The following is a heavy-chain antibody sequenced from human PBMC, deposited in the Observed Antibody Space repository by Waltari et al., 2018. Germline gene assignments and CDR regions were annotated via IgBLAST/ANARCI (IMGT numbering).Heavy chain of an antibody. D-gene: IGHD2-21*02. J-gene: IGHJ4*02. Sequence: QVQLVQSGAEVKKPGSSVKVSCKASGGTFSSYTISWLRQAPGQGLEWMGRIIPILGIANDAQKFQGRVTITADKSTSTAYMELSSLRSEDTAVYYCATLDTVVTPDEDYWGQGTLVTVSS. V-gene: IGHV1-69*02. CDR3: ATLDTVVTPDEDY. CDR1: GGTFSSYT. CDR2: IIPILGIA.